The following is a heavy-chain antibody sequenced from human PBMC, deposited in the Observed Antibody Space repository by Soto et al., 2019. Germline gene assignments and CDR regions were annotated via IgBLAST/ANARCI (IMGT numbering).Heavy chain of an antibody. CDR1: GGTFSSYR. D-gene: IGHD6-13*01. V-gene: IGHV1-69*01. CDR2: IVPIYRTA. J-gene: IGHJ4*02. Sequence: QVQLVQSGAEVQKPGSSVKVSCKASGGTFSSYRINWVRQAPGRGLEWVGGIVPIYRTADYAQKFQGRVTITADESARTSYMELRSLKSQDTAVYYCVRDSGAKLSSSWGQGTLVTVSS. CDR3: VRDSGAKLSSS.